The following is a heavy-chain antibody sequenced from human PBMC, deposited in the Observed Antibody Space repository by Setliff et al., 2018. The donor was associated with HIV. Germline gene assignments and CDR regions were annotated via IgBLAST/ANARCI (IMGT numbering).Heavy chain of an antibody. D-gene: IGHD2-21*02. CDR1: GYTFTSYH. CDR2: MNPKSGNT. V-gene: IGHV1-8*02. J-gene: IGHJ4*02. Sequence: VASVKVSCKASGYTFTSYHINWVRQATGQGLEWMGWMNPKSGNTGYAQKFQGRVTMTRNTSTSTAYMDLSSLRSEDTAVYYCALLYCGADCYIDYWGQGTLVTVSS. CDR3: ALLYCGADCYIDY.